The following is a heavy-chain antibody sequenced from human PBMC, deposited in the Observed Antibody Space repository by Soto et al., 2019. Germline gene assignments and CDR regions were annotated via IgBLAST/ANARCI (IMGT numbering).Heavy chain of an antibody. J-gene: IGHJ6*02. CDR1: GFSLSTPGVG. CDR3: AHRDEGYYYAMDV. V-gene: IGHV2-5*02. CDR2: IYWDDDK. Sequence: QITLKESGPTLAKPTQTLTLTCTFSGFSLSTPGVGVGWIRQPPGKALEWLALIYWDDDKRYSPSLESRLTITKDTSKKQVVLTITNMDPVDTATYYCAHRDEGYYYAMDVWGQGTTVTVSS.